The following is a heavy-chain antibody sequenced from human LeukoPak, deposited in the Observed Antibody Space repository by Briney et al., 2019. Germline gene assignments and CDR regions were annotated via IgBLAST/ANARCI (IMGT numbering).Heavy chain of an antibody. V-gene: IGHV4-59*01. J-gene: IGHJ3*02. Sequence: PSETLSLTCTVSGGYMSTYYWGWVRQPPGKGLGWIGYISYSGSTTYHPSLNSRVTISLDTSKNQFSLMVTSVTAADTAVYFCARAFSAWPHAFDIWGRGTMVTVSS. CDR3: ARAFSAWPHAFDI. CDR2: ISYSGST. CDR1: GGYMSTYY. D-gene: IGHD6-19*01.